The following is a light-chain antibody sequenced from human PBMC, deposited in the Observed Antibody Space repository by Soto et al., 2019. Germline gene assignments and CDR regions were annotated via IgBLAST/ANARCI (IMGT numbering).Light chain of an antibody. J-gene: IGKJ5*01. Sequence: EIVLTQSPATLSVSPGERATLSCRASQSIGAKLAWYRQRPGQAPRLLVYGASTRATGIPARFSGSGSGTDFTLTISSLQSDDFAVYYCQQYNRWTSITFGQGTRLEIK. CDR2: GAS. CDR1: QSIGAK. V-gene: IGKV3-15*01. CDR3: QQYNRWTSIT.